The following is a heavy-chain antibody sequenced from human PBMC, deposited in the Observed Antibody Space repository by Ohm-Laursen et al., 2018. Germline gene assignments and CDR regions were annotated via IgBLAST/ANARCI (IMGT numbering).Heavy chain of an antibody. J-gene: IGHJ6*02. Sequence: SLRLSCAASGFTFSSYEMNWVRQAPGKGLEWVSYISSSGSTIYYADSVKGRFTISRDNAKNSLYLQMNSLRAEDTAVYYCARSNYDYVWGSYPSYYYGMDVWGQGTTVTVSS. V-gene: IGHV3-48*03. D-gene: IGHD3-16*02. CDR3: ARSNYDYVWGSYPSYYYGMDV. CDR2: ISSSGSTI. CDR1: GFTFSSYE.